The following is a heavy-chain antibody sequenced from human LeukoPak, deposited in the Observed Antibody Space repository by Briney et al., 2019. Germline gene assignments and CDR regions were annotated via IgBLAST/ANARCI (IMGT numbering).Heavy chain of an antibody. Sequence: PSETLSLTCTVSGGSISSSSYYWGWIRQPPGKGLEWIGSIYYTGSTYYNPSLKSRVTISVHTSKNQFSLKLNSVTAADTAVYYCATTGQGSYSSGWYWNYWGQGTLVTVSS. CDR2: IYYTGST. J-gene: IGHJ4*02. CDR1: GGSISSSSYY. D-gene: IGHD6-19*01. CDR3: ATTGQGSYSSGWYWNY. V-gene: IGHV4-39*01.